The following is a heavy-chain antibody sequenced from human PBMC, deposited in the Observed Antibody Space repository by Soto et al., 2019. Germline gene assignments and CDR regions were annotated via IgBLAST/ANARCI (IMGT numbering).Heavy chain of an antibody. CDR1: GGSISSYY. J-gene: IGHJ3*02. Sequence: ETLSLTCTVSGGSISSYYWSWVRQAPGKGLEWVGHIKTKGEGGTTDYAVPVKGRFTISRDDSKNTLYLQMNSLKTEDTAVYYCTTEITMIVVVPYAFDIWGQGTMVT. D-gene: IGHD3-22*01. CDR2: IKTKGEGGTT. CDR3: TTEITMIVVVPYAFDI. V-gene: IGHV3-15*07.